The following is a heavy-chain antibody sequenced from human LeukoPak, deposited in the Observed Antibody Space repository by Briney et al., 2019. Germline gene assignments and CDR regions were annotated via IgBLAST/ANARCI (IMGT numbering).Heavy chain of an antibody. D-gene: IGHD3-22*01. CDR3: ARDRGYYDSSGYYVD. Sequence: SETLSLTCTVSGGSISSYYWSRIRQPPGKGLEWIGYIYYSGSTNYNPSLKSRVTIPVDTSKNQFSLKLSSVTAADTAVYYCARDRGYYDSSGYYVDWGQGTLVTVSS. V-gene: IGHV4-59*01. J-gene: IGHJ4*02. CDR1: GGSISSYY. CDR2: IYYSGST.